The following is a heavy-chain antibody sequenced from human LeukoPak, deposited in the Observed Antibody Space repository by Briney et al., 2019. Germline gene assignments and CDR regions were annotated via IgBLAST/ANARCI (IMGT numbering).Heavy chain of an antibody. Sequence: SETLSLTCTVSGGSISSYYWSWIRQPPGKGLEWIGYIYYSGSTNYNPSLKSRVTISVDTSKNQFSLKLSSVTAADTAVYYCARQRMGSGSSGYRDVRIIWFDPWGQGTLVTASS. J-gene: IGHJ5*02. CDR1: GGSISSYY. CDR2: IYYSGST. V-gene: IGHV4-59*08. CDR3: ARQRMGSGSSGYRDVRIIWFDP. D-gene: IGHD3-22*01.